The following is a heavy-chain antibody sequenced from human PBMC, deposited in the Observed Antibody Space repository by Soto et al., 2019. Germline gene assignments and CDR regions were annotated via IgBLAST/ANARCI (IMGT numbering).Heavy chain of an antibody. J-gene: IGHJ6*02. Sequence: SETLSLTCAVYGGSFSGYYWSWIRQPPGKGLEWIGEINHSGSTNYNPSLKSRVTISVDTSKNQFSLKLSAVTAADTAVYYCARGGAYYDFWSGYPTPSELDVWGQGTTVTVSS. CDR1: GGSFSGYY. CDR3: ARGGAYYDFWSGYPTPSELDV. D-gene: IGHD3-3*01. V-gene: IGHV4-34*01. CDR2: INHSGST.